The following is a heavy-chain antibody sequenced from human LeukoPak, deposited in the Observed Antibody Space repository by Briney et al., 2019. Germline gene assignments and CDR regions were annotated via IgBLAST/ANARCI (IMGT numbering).Heavy chain of an antibody. CDR1: GGSISSYY. V-gene: IGHV4-59*12. CDR3: AREHSSGYTNFDY. J-gene: IGHJ4*02. CDR2: IYYTEVT. Sequence: SETLSLTCTVSGGSISSYYWNWIRQPPGKGLEWIGYIYYTEVTTYNPSLKSRVTISVDTSRTQFSLKLTSVTAADTAVYYCAREHSSGYTNFDYWGQGTLVTVSS. D-gene: IGHD3-22*01.